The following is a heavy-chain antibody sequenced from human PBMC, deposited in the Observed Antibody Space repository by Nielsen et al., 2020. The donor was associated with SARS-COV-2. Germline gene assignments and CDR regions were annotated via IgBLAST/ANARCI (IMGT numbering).Heavy chain of an antibody. D-gene: IGHD1-26*01. CDR1: GGSISSSNW. CDR2: IYHSGNT. Sequence: GSLRLSCAVSGGSISSSNWWSWVRQPPGKGLEWIGEIYHSGNTNYNPSLKSRVTISVDKSKNQFSLRLISVTAADTAVYYCARLLTNTGNYFRFDPWGQGTLVTVSS. J-gene: IGHJ5*02. CDR3: ARLLTNTGNYFRFDP. V-gene: IGHV4-4*02.